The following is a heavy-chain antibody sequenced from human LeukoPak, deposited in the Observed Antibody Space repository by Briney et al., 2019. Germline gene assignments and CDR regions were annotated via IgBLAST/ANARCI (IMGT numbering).Heavy chain of an antibody. CDR3: AKEIVVVVAATGGY. J-gene: IGHJ4*02. CDR1: GFTFSSYA. V-gene: IGHV3-23*01. Sequence: PGGSLRLSCAASGFTFSSYAMNWVRQAPGEGLEWVSAISGGGGSTYYADSVKGRFTISRDNSKNTLYLQMNSLRAEDTAVYYCAKEIVVVVAATGGYWGQGTLVTVSS. CDR2: ISGGGGST. D-gene: IGHD2-15*01.